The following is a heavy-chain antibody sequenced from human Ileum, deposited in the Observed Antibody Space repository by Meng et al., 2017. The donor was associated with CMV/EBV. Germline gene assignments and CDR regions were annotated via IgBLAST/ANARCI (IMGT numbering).Heavy chain of an antibody. D-gene: IGHD2-21*02. CDR2: VYWDNGS. V-gene: IGHV2-5*02. Sequence: LSTSGVGVGWIRQPPGKTLEWLALVYWDNGSRYSPSLKSRLTISKDTSKNQVVLTMTNMDPVDTATYYCAHRPQYCGVDYYSWYFHHWGQGTLVTVSS. CDR1: LSTSGVG. J-gene: IGHJ1*01. CDR3: AHRPQYCGVDYYSWYFHH.